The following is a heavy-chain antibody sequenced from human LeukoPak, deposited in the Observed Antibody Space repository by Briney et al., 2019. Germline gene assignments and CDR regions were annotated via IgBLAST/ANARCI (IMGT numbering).Heavy chain of an antibody. J-gene: IGHJ4*02. CDR3: AREDRGRGSGIPNY. CDR2: IYYSGST. CDR1: GGSISSYY. Sequence: SETLSLTCTVSGGSISSYYWSWIRQPPGKGLEWIGYIYYSGSTNYNPSLKSRVTISVDTSKNQFSLKLSSVTAADTAMYYCAREDRGRGSGIPNYWGQGTLVTVSS. V-gene: IGHV4-59*01. D-gene: IGHD3-10*01.